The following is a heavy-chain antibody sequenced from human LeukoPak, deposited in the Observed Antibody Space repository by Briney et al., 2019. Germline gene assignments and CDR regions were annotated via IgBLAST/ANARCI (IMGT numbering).Heavy chain of an antibody. CDR2: IIPIFGTA. Sequence: GSSVKVSCKASGGTFSSYAISWVRQAPGQGLEWMGGIIPIFGTANYAQKFQGRVTITTDESTSTAYMELSSLRSEDTAVYYCARGYNQQPLGITGTTFWFDPWGQGTLVTVSS. CDR3: ARGYNQQPLGITGTTFWFDP. V-gene: IGHV1-69*05. D-gene: IGHD1-7*01. CDR1: GGTFSSYA. J-gene: IGHJ5*02.